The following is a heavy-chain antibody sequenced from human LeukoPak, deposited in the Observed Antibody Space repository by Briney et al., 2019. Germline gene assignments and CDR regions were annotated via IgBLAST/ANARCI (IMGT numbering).Heavy chain of an antibody. V-gene: IGHV3-23*01. D-gene: IGHD3-10*01. CDR3: AKGPNFGSWRALDY. CDR2: ISGDGLGT. Sequence: GGSLRLSCAASGFTFGSYDMNWVRQTLGKGLEWVSSISGDGLGTWYADSVRGRFTISRDKPRSTLYLQLNSLRVDDTAVYNCAKGPNFGSWRALDYWGQGSLVTVSS. J-gene: IGHJ4*02. CDR1: GFTFGSYD.